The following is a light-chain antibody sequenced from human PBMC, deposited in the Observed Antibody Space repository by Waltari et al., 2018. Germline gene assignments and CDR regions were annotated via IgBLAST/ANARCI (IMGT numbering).Light chain of an antibody. CDR1: QDISNY. Sequence: DIQMTQPPSSLSASVGDRVTITCQASQDISNYLNWYQQKPGKAPKLLNYDASNLETGVPSRFSGSGSGTDFTFTISSLQPEDIATYYCQQYDNLPLTFGGGTKVEIK. CDR3: QQYDNLPLT. V-gene: IGKV1-33*01. CDR2: DAS. J-gene: IGKJ4*01.